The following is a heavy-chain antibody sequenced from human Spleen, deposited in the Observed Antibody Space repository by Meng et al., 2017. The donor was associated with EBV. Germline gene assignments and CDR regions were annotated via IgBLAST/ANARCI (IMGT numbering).Heavy chain of an antibody. Sequence: VQIQKPGPGLVNPSETLSLTCTVSGASVSSNTYYWSWIRQPPGKRLEWIGNIYYSGDTKYNPSLESRVTISLHTSKNQFSLRLTSVTAADTAVYYCVREVRSGSYFNDYWGQGTLVTVSS. J-gene: IGHJ4*02. CDR3: VREVRSGSYFNDY. CDR1: GASVSSNTYY. V-gene: IGHV4-61*01. CDR2: IYYSGDT. D-gene: IGHD1-26*01.